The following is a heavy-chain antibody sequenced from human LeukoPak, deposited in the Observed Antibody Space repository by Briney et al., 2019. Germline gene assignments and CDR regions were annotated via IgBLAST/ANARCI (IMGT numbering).Heavy chain of an antibody. V-gene: IGHV4-34*01. Sequence: PSETLSLTCSVSGGSINSYYWSWIRQPPGKGLEWIGEINHSGSTNYNPSLKSRVTISVDTSKNQFSLKLSSVTAADTAVYYCARVKRYDFWSGPKKKYYFDYWGQGTLVTVSS. CDR1: GGSINSYY. CDR3: ARVKRYDFWSGPKKKYYFDY. CDR2: INHSGST. D-gene: IGHD3-3*01. J-gene: IGHJ4*02.